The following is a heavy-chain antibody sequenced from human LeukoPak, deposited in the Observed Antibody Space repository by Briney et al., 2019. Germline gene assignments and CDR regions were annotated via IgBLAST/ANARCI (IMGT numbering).Heavy chain of an antibody. V-gene: IGHV3-7*01. J-gene: IGHJ4*02. Sequence: GGSLRLSCAASGFTFSSYSMNWVRQAPGKGLEWVANIKQDGSEKYYVDSVKGRFTISRDNAKNSLYLQMNSLRAEDTAVYYCAREDNWGPFGYWGQGTLVTVSS. CDR1: GFTFSSYS. CDR3: AREDNWGPFGY. D-gene: IGHD7-27*01. CDR2: IKQDGSEK.